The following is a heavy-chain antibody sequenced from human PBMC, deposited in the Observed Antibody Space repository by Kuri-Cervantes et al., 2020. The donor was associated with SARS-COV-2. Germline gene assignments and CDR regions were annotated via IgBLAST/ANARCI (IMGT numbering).Heavy chain of an antibody. CDR3: ARQFTVEGEAAAGKIDY. D-gene: IGHD6-13*01. J-gene: IGHJ4*02. Sequence: GSLRLSCAASGFTFRDYYMSWVRQAPGKGLKWVSSISSSSSYIYYADSVKGRFTISRDNAKNSLYLQMNSLRAEDTAVYYCARQFTVEGEAAAGKIDYWGQGTLVTVSS. V-gene: IGHV3-21*04. CDR2: ISSSSSYI. CDR1: GFTFRDYY.